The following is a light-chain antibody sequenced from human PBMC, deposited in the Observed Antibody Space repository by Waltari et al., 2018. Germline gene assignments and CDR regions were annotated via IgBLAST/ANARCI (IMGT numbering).Light chain of an antibody. J-gene: IGKJ2*01. Sequence: DIPMTQSPSSLSPSVADRVTLTCRASQSISSYLNWYQQKPVKAPKLLIYAASSVQSGVPSRFSGSGSGTDFTLTISSLQPEDFAAYYCQQSYSTPRTFGQGTKLVIK. CDR3: QQSYSTPRT. CDR1: QSISSY. V-gene: IGKV1-39*01. CDR2: AAS.